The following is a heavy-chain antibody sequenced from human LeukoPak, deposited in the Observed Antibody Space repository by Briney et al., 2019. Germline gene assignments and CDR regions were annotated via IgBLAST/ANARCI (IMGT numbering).Heavy chain of an antibody. CDR3: GRDPNGDYFGAFEF. J-gene: IGHJ3*01. CDR1: GFTFSTYA. D-gene: IGHD4-17*01. V-gene: IGHV3-23*01. Sequence: GGSLRLSCAASGFTFSTYAMTWVRQAAEKGLEWVSIINAGGGEAYYADSVKGRFTISRDNSKNTLYLQMNSLRVEDTAVYYCGRDPNGDYFGAFEFWGQETLVTVSA. CDR2: INAGGGEA.